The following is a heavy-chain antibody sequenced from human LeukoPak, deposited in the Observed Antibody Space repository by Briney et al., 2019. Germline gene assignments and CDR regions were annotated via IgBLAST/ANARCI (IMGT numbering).Heavy chain of an antibody. Sequence: SETLSLTCTVSGDSISGYYWSWIRQPPGKGLEGIGEINHSGSTNYNPSLKSRVTISVDTSKNKFSTNLSYVNAADRGVYYCARGTRRAATAVDYWGQGTLVTVSS. D-gene: IGHD2-21*02. CDR2: INHSGST. CDR3: ARGTRRAATAVDY. J-gene: IGHJ4*02. CDR1: GDSISGYY. V-gene: IGHV4-34*01.